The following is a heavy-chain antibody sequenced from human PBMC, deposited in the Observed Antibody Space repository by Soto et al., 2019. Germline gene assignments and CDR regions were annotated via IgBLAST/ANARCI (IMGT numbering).Heavy chain of an antibody. CDR3: ASWLKTSGWYVLLEGSFDY. CDR2: IKQDGSAK. V-gene: IGHV3-7*01. J-gene: IGHJ4*02. CDR1: GFTFSSYW. D-gene: IGHD6-19*01. Sequence: GGSLRLSCAASGFTFSSYWMSWVRQAPGKGLEWVANIKQDGSAKYYVDSVKGRFTISRDNAKNSLYLQMNSLRAEDTAVYYCASWLKTSGWYVLLEGSFDYWGQGTLVTVSS.